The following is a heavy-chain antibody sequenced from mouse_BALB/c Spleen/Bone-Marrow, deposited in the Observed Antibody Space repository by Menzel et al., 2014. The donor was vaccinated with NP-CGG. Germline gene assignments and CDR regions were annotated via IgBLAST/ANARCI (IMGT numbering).Heavy chain of an antibody. CDR3: TRNWDDYFDY. V-gene: IGHV1-15*01. D-gene: IGHD4-1*01. Sequence: QVQLKQSGAELVRPGASVTLSCKASGYTFTDYEIHWVKQTPVHGLEWIGAIDPETGGNAYNQKFKGKATLTADKSSSTAYMELRSLTSEDSAVHYCTRNWDDYFDYWGQGTTLTVSS. CDR2: IDPETGGN. J-gene: IGHJ2*01. CDR1: GYTFTDYE.